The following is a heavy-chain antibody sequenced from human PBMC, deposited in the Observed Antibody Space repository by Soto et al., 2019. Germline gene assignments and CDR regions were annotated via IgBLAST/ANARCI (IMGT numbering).Heavy chain of an antibody. D-gene: IGHD4-17*01. CDR1: GFTFSSYW. CDR2: IKQDGSEK. Sequence: PGGSLRLSCAASGFTFSSYWMSWVRQAPGKGLEWVANIKQDGSEKYYVDSVKGRFTISRDNAKNSLYLQMNSLRAEDTAVYYCARVTRGVYYYFDYWGQGTLVTVS. V-gene: IGHV3-7*03. J-gene: IGHJ4*02. CDR3: ARVTRGVYYYFDY.